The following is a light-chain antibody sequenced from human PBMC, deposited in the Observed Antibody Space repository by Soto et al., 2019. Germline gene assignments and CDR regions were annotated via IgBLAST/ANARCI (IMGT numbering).Light chain of an antibody. CDR2: GTS. Sequence: EIVLTQSPGTLSLSPGETATLSCRSSQSVISSYLAWYQQKPGQPPRLLIFGTSIRATGIPDRISGSGSGTDFSLTISRLEPEDFAVYYCQQFINSPYMYTFGQGTKLEI. CDR1: QSVISSY. CDR3: QQFINSPYMYT. J-gene: IGKJ2*01. V-gene: IGKV3-20*01.